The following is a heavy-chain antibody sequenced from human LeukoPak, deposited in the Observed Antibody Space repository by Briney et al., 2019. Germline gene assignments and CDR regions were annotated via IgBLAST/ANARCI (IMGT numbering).Heavy chain of an antibody. Sequence: GGSLRLSCAASRFTFSSYAMSWVRQAPGKGLEWVSTISGSGGSTYYADSVKGRFTISRDDSKNTLYLQINSLRAEDTAVYYCAKDCGWLHFCSWGQGTLVTVSS. J-gene: IGHJ5*02. V-gene: IGHV3-23*01. CDR2: ISGSGGST. CDR3: AKDCGWLHFCS. CDR1: RFTFSSYA. D-gene: IGHD5-24*01.